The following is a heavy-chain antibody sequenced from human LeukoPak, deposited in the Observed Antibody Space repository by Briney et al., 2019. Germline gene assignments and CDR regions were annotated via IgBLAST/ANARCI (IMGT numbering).Heavy chain of an antibody. V-gene: IGHV4-59*01. CDR3: AGVLNDCSAGSCYVGLSDYYYYGMDV. D-gene: IGHD2-15*01. J-gene: IGHJ6*04. CDR1: GGSISSYY. CDR2: IYYSGST. Sequence: SETLSLTCTVSGGSISSYYWSWIRQPPGKGLEWIGYIYYSGSTNYNPSLKSRVTISVDTSKNQFSLKLSSVTAADTAVYYCAGVLNDCSAGSCYVGLSDYYYYGMDVWGKGTTVTVSS.